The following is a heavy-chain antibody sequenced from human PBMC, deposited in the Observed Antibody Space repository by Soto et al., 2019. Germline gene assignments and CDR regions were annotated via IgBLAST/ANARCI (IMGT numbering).Heavy chain of an antibody. CDR2: IGTSYGTT. Sequence: PGGYLRLSCTASGFAFSSYAMSWVRQAPGKGLEWVSAIGTSYGTTYYADSVKGRFTISRDNSKNSLLLQMDSPRAEDTAMYYCARAASCRPRDSYTSAYWGPGALLTLSS. CDR1: GFAFSSYA. J-gene: IGHJ4*02. D-gene: IGHD2-21*02. CDR3: ARAASCRPRDSYTSAY. V-gene: IGHV3-23*01.